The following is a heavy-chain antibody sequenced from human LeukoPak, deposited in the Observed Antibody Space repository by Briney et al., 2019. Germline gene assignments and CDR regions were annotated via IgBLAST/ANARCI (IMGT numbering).Heavy chain of an antibody. CDR2: IRYDGSNK. Sequence: PGGSLRLSCAVSGFTFSSFGMHWVRQAPGKGLEWVAFIRYDGSNKYYADSVKGRFTISRDNSKNTLYLQMNSLRAEDTAVYYCAKDIGLSTNYFQDYYYYYMDVWGKGTTVTVSS. V-gene: IGHV3-30*02. CDR1: GFTFSSFG. D-gene: IGHD4/OR15-4a*01. J-gene: IGHJ6*03. CDR3: AKDIGLSTNYFQDYYYYYMDV.